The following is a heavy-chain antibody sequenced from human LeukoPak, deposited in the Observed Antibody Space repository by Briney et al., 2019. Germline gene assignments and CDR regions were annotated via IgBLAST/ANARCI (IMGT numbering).Heavy chain of an antibody. CDR3: ARVVAAAGRHYYYGMDV. D-gene: IGHD6-13*01. Sequence: ASVKVSCKASGYTFTSYYMHWVRQAPGQGLEWMGIINPSGGSTNYAQKFQGRVTMTRDTSTSTVYMELSSLRSEDTAVYYCARVVAAAGRHYYYGMDVWGQGTTVTVSS. V-gene: IGHV1-46*01. CDR1: GYTFTSYY. CDR2: INPSGGST. J-gene: IGHJ6*02.